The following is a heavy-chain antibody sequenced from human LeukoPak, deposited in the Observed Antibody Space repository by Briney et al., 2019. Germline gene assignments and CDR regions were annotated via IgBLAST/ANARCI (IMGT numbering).Heavy chain of an antibody. D-gene: IGHD2-15*01. Sequence: GESLKISCKGSEYSFTSYWIGLVRQMPGKGLEWMGIIYPADSDTRYSPSFKGQVTISADKSITTAFLQWSSLKASDTAMYYCARFRAGYCSGASCYDSFDIWGQGTMVTVSS. J-gene: IGHJ3*02. CDR1: EYSFTSYW. CDR3: ARFRAGYCSGASCYDSFDI. CDR2: IYPADSDT. V-gene: IGHV5-51*01.